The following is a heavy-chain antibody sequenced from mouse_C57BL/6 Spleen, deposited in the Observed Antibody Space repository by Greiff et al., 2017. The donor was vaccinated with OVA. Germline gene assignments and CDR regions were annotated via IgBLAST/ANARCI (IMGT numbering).Heavy chain of an antibody. D-gene: IGHD4-1*01. Sequence: VQLQQSVAELVRPGASVKLSCTASGFNIKHNYMHWVKQRPEKGLEWIGRIEPANGNTKYAPKFQGKATITADTSYNTAYLQLSSLTSEDTAIYYCASLGLGDYWGQGTTLTVSS. CDR1: GFNIKHNY. CDR3: ASLGLGDY. J-gene: IGHJ2*01. V-gene: IGHV14-3*01. CDR2: IEPANGNT.